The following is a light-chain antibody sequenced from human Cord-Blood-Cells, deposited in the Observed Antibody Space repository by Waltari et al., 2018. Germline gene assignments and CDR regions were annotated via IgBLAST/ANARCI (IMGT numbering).Light chain of an antibody. CDR2: EDN. CDR1: RGSIASNY. V-gene: IGLV6-57*02. Sequence: NFMLTQPHPVSESPGKTVTISCTGSRGSIASNYVQWYQQRPGSAPTTVIYEDNQRPSGVPDRFSGSIDSSSNSASLTISGLKTEDEADYYCQSYDSSNWVFGGGTKLTVL. CDR3: QSYDSSNWV. J-gene: IGLJ3*02.